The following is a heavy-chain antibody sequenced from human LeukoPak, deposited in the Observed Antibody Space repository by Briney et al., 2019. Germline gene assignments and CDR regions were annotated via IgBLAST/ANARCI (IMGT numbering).Heavy chain of an antibody. J-gene: IGHJ5*02. Sequence: GGSLRLSCAASGFTVRSNYMTWVRQAPGKGLEWVSVMYSGDSTYYDDSVKCRFTISRDNSKNTLDLQMNSLRDEDSGVYYCARADGYSSWFAHWGQGTLVTVSS. CDR1: GFTVRSNY. V-gene: IGHV3-53*01. D-gene: IGHD5-18*01. CDR2: MYSGDST. CDR3: ARADGYSSWFAH.